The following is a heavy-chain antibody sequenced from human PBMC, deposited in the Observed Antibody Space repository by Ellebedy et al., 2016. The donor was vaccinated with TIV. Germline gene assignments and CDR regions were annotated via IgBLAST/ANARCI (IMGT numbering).Heavy chain of an antibody. CDR3: AKVFGELDTHYFYGLDV. Sequence: GGSLRLSCAASGFTFSSYAMSWVRQAPGKGLEWVSHISASGKTHYADSVKGRFVISRDNSKNTLNLQMNNLRAEDTALYYCAKVFGELDTHYFYGLDVWGQGTTVTVSS. CDR2: ISASGKT. CDR1: GFTFSSYA. V-gene: IGHV3-23*01. J-gene: IGHJ6*02. D-gene: IGHD3-10*02.